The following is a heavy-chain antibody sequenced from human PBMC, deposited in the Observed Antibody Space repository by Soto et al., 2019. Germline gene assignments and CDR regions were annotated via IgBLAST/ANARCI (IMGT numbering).Heavy chain of an antibody. CDR3: AKDPIPSGYDLGPHFDY. CDR1: GFTFNSYA. J-gene: IGHJ4*02. CDR2: ISWNSGSI. V-gene: IGHV3-9*01. D-gene: IGHD5-12*01. Sequence: GGSLRLSCAASGFTFNSYAMHWVRQAPGKGLEWVSGISWNSGSIGYADSVKGRFTISRDNAKNSLYLQMNSLRAEDTALYYCAKDPIPSGYDLGPHFDYWGRGTLVTVSS.